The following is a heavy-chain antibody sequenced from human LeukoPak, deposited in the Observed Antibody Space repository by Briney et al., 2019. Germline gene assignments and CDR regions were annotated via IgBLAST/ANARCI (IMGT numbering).Heavy chain of an antibody. V-gene: IGHV4-39*01. D-gene: IGHD3-16*01. J-gene: IGHJ5*02. CDR1: GGSIRSSGYY. Sequence: SETLSLTCTVSGGSIRSSGYYWGWIRQPPGKGLESIANIYYSGNTYYNPSLKSRVTISVDTSKNQFSLKLTSVTAADTAVYYCARHRVYDWNYPIWFDPWGQGTLVTVSS. CDR3: ARHRVYDWNYPIWFDP. CDR2: IYYSGNT.